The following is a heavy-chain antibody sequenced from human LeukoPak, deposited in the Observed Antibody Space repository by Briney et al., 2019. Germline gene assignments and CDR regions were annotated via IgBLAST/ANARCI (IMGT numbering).Heavy chain of an antibody. V-gene: IGHV1-2*02. J-gene: IGHJ4*02. CDR2: INPNNGDT. D-gene: IGHD4-17*01. CDR3: ARYGVWFDY. Sequence: GSVQDTCQASGCSLIDYYRHWVRQPPARELEWMGWINPNNGDTIYAQKFKGRVTMTRETSISTAYMELNSLTSDDTAVYYCARYGVWFDYWGQGTLVTVSS. CDR1: GCSLIDYY.